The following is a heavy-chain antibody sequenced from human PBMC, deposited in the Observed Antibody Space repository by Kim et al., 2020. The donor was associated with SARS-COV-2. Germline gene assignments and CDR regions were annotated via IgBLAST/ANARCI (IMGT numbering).Heavy chain of an antibody. CDR2: IYYSGSA. D-gene: IGHD3-22*01. CDR3: ARRHYFDSTGYQGYYFDY. CDR1: GGSINTTGHY. J-gene: IGHJ4*02. V-gene: IGHV4-39*01. Sequence: SETLSLTCDVSGGSINTTGHYWGWIRQTPGKGLEWIGSIYYSGSAYQNPSLKSRVSISIDTSRNQFSLRLNSVTAADSAIYYCARRHYFDSTGYQGYYFDYWGLGTLVTVSS.